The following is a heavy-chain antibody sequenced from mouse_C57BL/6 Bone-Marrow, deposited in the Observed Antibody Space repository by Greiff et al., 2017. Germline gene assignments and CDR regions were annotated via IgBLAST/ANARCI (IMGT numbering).Heavy chain of an antibody. D-gene: IGHD1-1*01. CDR3: AILYCDY. CDR2: IDPSDSYT. CDR1: GYTFTSYW. Sequence: QVQLQQPGAELVRPGTSVQLSCKASGYTFTSYWMHWVKQRPGQGLEWIGVIDPSDSYTNYNQKFKGKATLTVDPSSSTAYMQLSSLTSADAAVYYGAILYCDYWGQGTTLTVTS. J-gene: IGHJ2*01. V-gene: IGHV1-59*01.